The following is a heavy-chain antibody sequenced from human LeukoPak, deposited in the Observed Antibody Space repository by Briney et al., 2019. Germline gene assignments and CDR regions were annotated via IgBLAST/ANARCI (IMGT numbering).Heavy chain of an antibody. J-gene: IGHJ6*03. D-gene: IGHD4-23*01. Sequence: GGSLRLSCVASGFTFTTYSMNWVRQAPGKGLEGISSISSSSSYINYADSVKGRFTISRDNANSSVELQMNSLRAEDTAVYYCAKRAGRGNSYQFMDVWGRGTTVTVSS. V-gene: IGHV3-21*06. CDR3: AKRAGRGNSYQFMDV. CDR1: GFTFTTYS. CDR2: ISSSSSYI.